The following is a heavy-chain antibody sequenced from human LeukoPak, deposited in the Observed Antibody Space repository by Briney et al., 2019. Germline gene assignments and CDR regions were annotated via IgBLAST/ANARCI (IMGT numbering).Heavy chain of an antibody. CDR2: ISSSGGTI. CDR3: ARERTAADGSYFLGWFDP. CDR1: GFTFSSYE. V-gene: IGHV3-48*03. D-gene: IGHD6-13*01. J-gene: IGHJ5*02. Sequence: GGSLRLSCAASGFTFSSYEMNWVRQAPGKGLEWLSYISSSGGTIYYADSVKGRFTISRDNAKNSLYLQMSSLRAEDTAVYYCARERTAADGSYFLGWFDPWGQGTLVTVSS.